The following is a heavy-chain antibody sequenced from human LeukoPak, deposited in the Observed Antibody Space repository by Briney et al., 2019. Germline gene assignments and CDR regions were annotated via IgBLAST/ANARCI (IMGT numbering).Heavy chain of an antibody. J-gene: IGHJ4*02. Sequence: PGGSLRLSCAASGFTFSSYGMHWVRQAPGKGLEWVAFIRYDGSNKYYADSVKGRFTISRDNSKNTLYLQMNSLRAEDTAVYYCAKVLSGSSWPQDIDYWGQGTLVTVSS. D-gene: IGHD6-13*01. CDR3: AKVLSGSSWPQDIDY. CDR2: IRYDGSNK. V-gene: IGHV3-30*02. CDR1: GFTFSSYG.